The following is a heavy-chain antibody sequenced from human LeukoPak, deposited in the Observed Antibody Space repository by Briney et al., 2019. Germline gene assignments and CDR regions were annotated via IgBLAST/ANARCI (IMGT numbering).Heavy chain of an antibody. CDR3: TTVDNLFYYDSSGYPHDAFDI. CDR1: GFTFSNAW. Sequence: GGSLRLSCAASGFTFSNAWMSWVRQAPGKGLEWVGRIKSKTDGGTTDYAAPVKGRFTISRDDSKNTLYLQMNSLKTEDTAVYYCTTVDNLFYYDSSGYPHDAFDIWGQGTMVTVSS. V-gene: IGHV3-15*01. D-gene: IGHD3-22*01. J-gene: IGHJ3*02. CDR2: IKSKTDGGTT.